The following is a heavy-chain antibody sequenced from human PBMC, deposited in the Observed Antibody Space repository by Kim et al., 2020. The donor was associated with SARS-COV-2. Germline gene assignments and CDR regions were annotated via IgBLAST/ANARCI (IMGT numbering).Heavy chain of an antibody. CDR3: ARGATDYGDYWSGYYYGMDV. Sequence: GRFTISRDNSKNMLYLQMNSLRAEDTAVYYCARGATDYGDYWSGYYYGMDVWGQGTTVTVSS. D-gene: IGHD4-17*01. V-gene: IGHV3-66*01. J-gene: IGHJ6*02.